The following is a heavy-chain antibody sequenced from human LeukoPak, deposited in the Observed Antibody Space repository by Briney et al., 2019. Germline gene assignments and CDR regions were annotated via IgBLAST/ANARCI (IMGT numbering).Heavy chain of an antibody. Sequence: GGSLRLSCAASGFPFSGYWMDWVRPAAGKGMEWVANTKQDGSEQYYADSVTGRFTISRDNDKNALYLQMNSLRAEDTAVYYCSRSLEYWGQGAPVTVSS. CDR1: GFPFSGYW. CDR2: TKQDGSEQ. J-gene: IGHJ4*02. CDR3: SRSLEY. V-gene: IGHV3-7*01.